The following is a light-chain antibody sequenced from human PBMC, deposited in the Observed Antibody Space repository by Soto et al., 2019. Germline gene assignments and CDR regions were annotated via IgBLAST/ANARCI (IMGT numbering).Light chain of an antibody. CDR3: SSYAGIYSNSV. V-gene: IGLV2-11*01. CDR1: NSDLGDSDY. Sequence: HSVLTHPLSVSGYPEQSVTISFTGTNSDLGDSDYVSWYQQHPGKAPKVVIYDVTKRPSGVPDRFSGSKSGNTASLTISGLQAEDEADYYCSSYAGIYSNSVFGTGTKVTVL. J-gene: IGLJ1*01. CDR2: DVT.